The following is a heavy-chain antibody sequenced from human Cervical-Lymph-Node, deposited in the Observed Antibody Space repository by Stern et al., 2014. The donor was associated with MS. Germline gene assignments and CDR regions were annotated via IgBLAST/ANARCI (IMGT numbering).Heavy chain of an antibody. CDR1: GGTFRSYA. V-gene: IGHV1-69*01. CDR3: ARDRYYDSSGTFDY. Sequence: QVKLVESGADVKKPGSSVKVSCKASGGTFRSYAISWVRQAPGQGLEWMGGIIPIFGTENYAQKFQGRVTITADESTSTAYMELSSLRSEDTAVYYCARDRYYDSSGTFDYWGQGTLVTVSS. D-gene: IGHD3-22*01. J-gene: IGHJ4*02. CDR2: IIPIFGTE.